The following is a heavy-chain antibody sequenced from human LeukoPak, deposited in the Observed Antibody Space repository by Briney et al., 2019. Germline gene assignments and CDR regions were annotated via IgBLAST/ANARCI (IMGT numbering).Heavy chain of an antibody. CDR2: INPNSGGT. Sequence: ASVKVSCKASGYTFTGYYMHWVRQAPGQGLEWMGWINPNSGGTNYAQKFQGRVTMTRDTSISTAYMALSRLTSDDPAVYYSARLGSASSDYWGQGKLVTVSS. D-gene: IGHD2-21*01. J-gene: IGHJ4*02. CDR1: GYTFTGYY. CDR3: ARLGSASSDY. V-gene: IGHV1-2*02.